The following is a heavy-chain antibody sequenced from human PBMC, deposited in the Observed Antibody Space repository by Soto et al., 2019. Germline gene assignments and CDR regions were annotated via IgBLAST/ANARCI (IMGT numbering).Heavy chain of an antibody. D-gene: IGHD3-10*01. Sequence: QVRLVESGGGVVPPGGSLRVSCAASGFTFSHYAMHWVRQAPGKGLEWVAATWYDGDTRYYSDSVKGRFTISRDNSKTTLFLQMDSLRPEDTAVYYCTRSHILFRGIIIPNTFDFWGQGTLVTVSS. J-gene: IGHJ4*02. CDR1: GFTFSHYA. CDR3: TRSHILFRGIIIPNTFDF. CDR2: TWYDGDTR. V-gene: IGHV3-33*01.